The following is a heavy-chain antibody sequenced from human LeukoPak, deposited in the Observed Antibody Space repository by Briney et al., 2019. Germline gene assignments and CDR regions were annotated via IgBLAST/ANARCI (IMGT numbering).Heavy chain of an antibody. CDR2: ISWNSGSA. CDR1: GFNFDDYS. J-gene: IGHJ4*02. V-gene: IGHV3-9*01. Sequence: QPGGSLRLYCAASGFNFDDYSMHWIRQAPGKGLEWVSGISWNSGSAGYADSVKGRFTISRDNAKNSLYLQMNSLRTEDTALYYCAKDRTYSGYDALDYWGQGTLVTVSS. D-gene: IGHD5-12*01. CDR3: AKDRTYSGYDALDY.